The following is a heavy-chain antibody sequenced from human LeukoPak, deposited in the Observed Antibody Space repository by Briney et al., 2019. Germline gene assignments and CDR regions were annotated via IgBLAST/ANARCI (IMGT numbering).Heavy chain of an antibody. D-gene: IGHD3-10*01. J-gene: IGHJ3*02. CDR2: INPNSGGT. CDR1: GYTFTGYY. Sequence: ASVKVSCKASGYTFTGYYMHWVRQAPGQGLEWMGWINPNSGGTNYAQKFQGRVTMTRDTSISTAYMELSRLRSDDTAVYYCARSYGEADAFDICGQGTMVTVSS. V-gene: IGHV1-2*02. CDR3: ARSYGEADAFDI.